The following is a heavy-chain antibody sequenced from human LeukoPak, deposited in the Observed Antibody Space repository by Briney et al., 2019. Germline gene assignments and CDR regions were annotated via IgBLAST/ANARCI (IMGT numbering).Heavy chain of an antibody. CDR3: ARDGFYDSSGYYYNWVFDY. CDR1: GGSFSGYY. J-gene: IGHJ4*02. Sequence: SETLSLTCAVYGGSFSGYYWSWIRQPPGRGLEWIGEINHSGSTNYNPPLKSRVTISVDTSKNQISLKLSSVTAADTAVYYCARDGFYDSSGYYYNWVFDYWGQGTLVTVSS. CDR2: INHSGST. V-gene: IGHV4-34*01. D-gene: IGHD3-22*01.